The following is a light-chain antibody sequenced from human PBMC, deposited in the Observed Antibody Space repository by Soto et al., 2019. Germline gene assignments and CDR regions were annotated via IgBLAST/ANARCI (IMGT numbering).Light chain of an antibody. CDR1: SSDVGGYNY. J-gene: IGLJ1*01. V-gene: IGLV2-14*01. CDR3: TSYTSSITLV. CDR2: EVS. Sequence: QSVLTQPASVSGSSGQSITISCIGTSSDVGGYNYVSWYQHHPGKAPKLMIYEVSNRPSGVSNRFSGSKSGNTASLTISGLQAEDEADYYCTSYTSSITLVFGTGTKLTVL.